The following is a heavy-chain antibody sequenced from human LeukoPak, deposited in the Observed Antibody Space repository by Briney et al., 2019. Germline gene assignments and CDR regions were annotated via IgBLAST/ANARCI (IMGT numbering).Heavy chain of an antibody. CDR1: GFTFSSYG. J-gene: IGHJ4*02. Sequence: GRSLRLSCAASGFTFSSYGMHWVRQAPGEGLEWVAVIWFDGSNKYFADSVKGRFTISRDKSKNTLYLQMNSLRAEDTAVYYCARGYRDRYGDYFDYWGQGTLVTVSS. V-gene: IGHV3-33*01. D-gene: IGHD4-17*01. CDR3: ARGYRDRYGDYFDY. CDR2: IWFDGSNK.